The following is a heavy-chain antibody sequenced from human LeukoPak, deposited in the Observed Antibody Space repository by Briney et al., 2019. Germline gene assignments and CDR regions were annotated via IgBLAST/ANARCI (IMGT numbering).Heavy chain of an antibody. CDR2: IYSGGST. CDR3: ARDVVRGTSLDAFDI. Sequence: GGSLRLSCAVSGFTVSSNYMSWVRQAPGKGLEWVSVIYSGGSTYYADSVKGRFTTSRDNSKNTLCLQMNSLRAEDTAVYYCARDVVRGTSLDAFDIWGQGTKVTVSS. D-gene: IGHD1-26*01. V-gene: IGHV3-66*01. J-gene: IGHJ3*02. CDR1: GFTVSSNY.